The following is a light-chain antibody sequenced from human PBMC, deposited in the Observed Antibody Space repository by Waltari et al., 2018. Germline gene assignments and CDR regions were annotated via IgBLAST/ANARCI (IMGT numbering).Light chain of an antibody. Sequence: EIVLTQSPGTLSLSPGERDTLSCRASQSLSIYLAWYQQKPGRAPRLLIYHASSRATGVPDRVSGSGSGTDFSLTISRLEPEDFAVYYCQHYVSLPVTFYQGTKVEIK. CDR2: HAS. J-gene: IGKJ1*01. CDR3: QHYVSLPVT. CDR1: QSLSIY. V-gene: IGKV3-20*01.